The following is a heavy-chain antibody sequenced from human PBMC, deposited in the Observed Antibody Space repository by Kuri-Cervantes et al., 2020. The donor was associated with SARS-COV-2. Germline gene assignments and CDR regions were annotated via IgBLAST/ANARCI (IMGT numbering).Heavy chain of an antibody. CDR2: ISAFNGNT. CDR3: ARLDAVVYFGMDV. CDR1: GYSFTSSG. J-gene: IGHJ6*02. D-gene: IGHD5-18*01. Sequence: ASVKVSCKASGYSFTSSGITWVRQAPGQGLEWMGWISAFNGNTNYAQKFRDRVALTTDTSTSIAYMELRTLRSDDTAVYYCARLDAVVYFGMDVWGQGTTVTVSS. V-gene: IGHV1-18*01.